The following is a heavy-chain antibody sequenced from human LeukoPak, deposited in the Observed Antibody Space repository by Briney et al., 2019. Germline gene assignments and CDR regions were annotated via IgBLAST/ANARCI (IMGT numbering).Heavy chain of an antibody. V-gene: IGHV4-59*08. CDR2: IYYSGST. CDR3: ARMYYYDSSGYYYVGYFDY. J-gene: IGHJ4*02. D-gene: IGHD3-22*01. CDR1: GGSISSYY. Sequence: PSETLSLTCTVSGGSISSYYWSWIRQPPGKGLEWIGHIYYSGSTNYNPSLKSRVTISVDTSKNQFSLKLSSVTAADTAVYYCARMYYYDSSGYYYVGYFDYWGQGTLVTVSS.